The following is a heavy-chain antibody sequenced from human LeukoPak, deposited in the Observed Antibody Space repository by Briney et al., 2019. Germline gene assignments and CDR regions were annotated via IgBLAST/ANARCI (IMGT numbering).Heavy chain of an antibody. V-gene: IGHV4-39*01. J-gene: IGHJ6*03. D-gene: IGHD6-19*01. CDR3: ARHQWHYYYYMGV. Sequence: SETLSLTCTVSGGSLSSSSYYWGWIRQPPGEGLEWIGSIYYSGDTYYNPSLKSRRVTISVDTSKNQFSLRLSSVTAADTAVYYCARHQWHYYYYMGVWGKGSTVTVSS. CDR2: IYYSGDT. CDR1: GGSLSSSSYY.